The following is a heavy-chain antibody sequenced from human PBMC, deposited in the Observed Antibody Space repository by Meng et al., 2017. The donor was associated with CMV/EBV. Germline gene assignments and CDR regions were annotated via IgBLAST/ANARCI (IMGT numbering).Heavy chain of an antibody. CDR2: IYTSGST. J-gene: IGHJ4*02. D-gene: IGHD3-22*01. CDR1: GGVISSYY. Sequence: QGQLQRSGLGLVKPSETLSLTCSVSGGVISSYYWSWIRQPAGKGLEWIGRIYTSGSTNYNPSLKSRVTMSVDTSKNQFSLKLSSVTAADTAVYYCARGGLYYYDSSGHFDYWGQGTLVTVSS. CDR3: ARGGLYYYDSSGHFDY. V-gene: IGHV4-4*07.